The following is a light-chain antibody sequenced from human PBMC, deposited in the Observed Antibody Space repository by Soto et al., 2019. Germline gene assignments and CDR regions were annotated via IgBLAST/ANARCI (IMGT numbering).Light chain of an antibody. CDR3: QQYNTWPRT. J-gene: IGKJ2*01. Sequence: EIVMTQSPATLSVSPGERATVSCRASQSVSSNLAWYQQKPGQAPRLLIYGASTRATGIPARFSGSGSGTEFNLTIGSLQSEDFAVYYCQQYNTWPRTFGQGTKLEIK. V-gene: IGKV3-15*01. CDR1: QSVSSN. CDR2: GAS.